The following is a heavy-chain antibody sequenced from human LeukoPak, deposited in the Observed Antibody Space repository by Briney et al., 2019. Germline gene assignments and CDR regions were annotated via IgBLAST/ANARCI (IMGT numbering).Heavy chain of an antibody. V-gene: IGHV3-11*03. J-gene: IGHJ5*02. CDR2: ISSSSSYT. D-gene: IGHD2-21*02. Sequence: GGSLRLSCAASGFTFSDYYMSWIRQAPGKGLEWVSYISSSSSYTNYADSVKGRFTISRDNAKNSLYLQMNSLRAEDTAVYYCARSPCSGDCGSSWFDPWGQGTLVTVSS. CDR3: ARSPCSGDCGSSWFDP. CDR1: GFTFSDYY.